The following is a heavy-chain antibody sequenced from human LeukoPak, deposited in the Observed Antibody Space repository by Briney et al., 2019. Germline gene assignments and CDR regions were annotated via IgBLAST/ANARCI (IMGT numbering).Heavy chain of an antibody. J-gene: IGHJ4*02. Sequence: GGSLRLSCAASGFTFSSCSMNWVRQAPGKGLEWVSYISGSSSAIYYADSVKGRFTISRDNANNSLYLQMNSLRAEDTAVYYCARGCGSLSLGYWGQGTLVAVSS. CDR1: GFTFSSCS. CDR3: ARGCGSLSLGY. V-gene: IGHV3-48*04. D-gene: IGHD1-26*01. CDR2: ISGSSSAI.